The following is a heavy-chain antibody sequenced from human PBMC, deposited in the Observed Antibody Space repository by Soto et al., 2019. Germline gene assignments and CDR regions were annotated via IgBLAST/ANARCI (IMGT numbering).Heavy chain of an antibody. CDR3: AKTASVKGYGSGWYDY. J-gene: IGHJ4*02. V-gene: IGHV3-30*18. D-gene: IGHD6-19*01. CDR1: GFTFSSYG. CDR2: ISYDGSNK. Sequence: QVQLVESGGGVVQPGRSLRLSCAASGFTFSSYGMHWVRQAPGKGLEWVAVISYDGSNKYYADSVKGRFTISRDNSKNTLYLQMNSLRAEDTAVYYCAKTASVKGYGSGWYDYWGQGTLVTVSS.